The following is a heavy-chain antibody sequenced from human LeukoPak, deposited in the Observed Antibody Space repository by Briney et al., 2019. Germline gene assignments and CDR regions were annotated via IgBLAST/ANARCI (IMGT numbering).Heavy chain of an antibody. CDR1: GGSISSYY. Sequence: SETLSLTCTVSGGSISSYYWSWIRQPPGKGLEWIGYIYYSGSTNYNPSLKSRVTISVDTSKNQFSLQLNSVTPEDTAVYYCARVSGSSSSFDYWGQGTLVTVSS. CDR3: ARVSGSSSSFDY. D-gene: IGHD6-6*01. CDR2: IYYSGST. J-gene: IGHJ4*02. V-gene: IGHV4-59*12.